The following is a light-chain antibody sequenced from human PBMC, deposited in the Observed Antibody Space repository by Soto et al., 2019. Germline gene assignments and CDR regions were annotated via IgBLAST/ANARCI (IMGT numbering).Light chain of an antibody. CDR2: GAS. Sequence: IVMTQSASTLSVSQRERATLSCRASQSVGSNLAWYQQKAGQAPRLLIYGASTRATGIPARFSGSGSGTEFTLTISSLQSEDFALHYCPPDNNCPPDTFSQRRRMEI. V-gene: IGKV3-15*01. CDR1: QSVGSN. J-gene: IGKJ5*01. CDR3: PPDNNCPPDT.